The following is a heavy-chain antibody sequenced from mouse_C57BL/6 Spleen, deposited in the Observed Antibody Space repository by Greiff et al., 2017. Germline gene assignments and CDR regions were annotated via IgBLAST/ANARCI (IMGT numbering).Heavy chain of an antibody. CDR1: GFTFSDYG. CDR3: ARPDYYGSSRFAY. CDR2: ISSGSSTI. Sequence: EVQGVESGGGLVKPGGSLKLSCAASGFTFSDYGMHWVRQAPEKGLEWVAYISSGSSTIYYADTVKGRFTISRDNAKNTLFLQMTSLRSEDTAMYYCARPDYYGSSRFAYRGQGTLVTVSA. J-gene: IGHJ3*01. V-gene: IGHV5-17*01. D-gene: IGHD1-1*01.